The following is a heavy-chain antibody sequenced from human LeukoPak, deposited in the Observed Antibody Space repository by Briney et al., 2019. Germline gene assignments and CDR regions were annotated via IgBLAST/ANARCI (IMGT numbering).Heavy chain of an antibody. CDR3: ARGARRVVRGVISYYFDY. V-gene: IGHV1-8*01. CDR2: MNPNSGNT. Sequence: APVKVSCKASGYTFTSYDINWVRQATGQGLEWMGWMNPNSGNTGYAQKFQGRVTMTRNTSISTAYMALSSLRSEDTAVYYCARGARRVVRGVISYYFDYWGQGTLVTVSS. J-gene: IGHJ4*02. D-gene: IGHD3-10*01. CDR1: GYTFTSYD.